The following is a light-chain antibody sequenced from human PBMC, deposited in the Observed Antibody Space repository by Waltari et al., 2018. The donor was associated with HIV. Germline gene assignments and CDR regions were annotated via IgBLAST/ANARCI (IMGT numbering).Light chain of an antibody. CDR2: AAS. J-gene: IGKJ4*01. CDR3: QKFNSAPLT. CDR1: QGISNF. V-gene: IGKV1-27*01. Sequence: DIQMTQSPSSLSAYVGDRVTITCRASQGISNFLTWYQHKPGNVPKLLIYAASTLQSGVPSLFSGSGSGTDFTRTITNLQPEDIGTYYCQKFNSAPLTFGGGTKVEIK.